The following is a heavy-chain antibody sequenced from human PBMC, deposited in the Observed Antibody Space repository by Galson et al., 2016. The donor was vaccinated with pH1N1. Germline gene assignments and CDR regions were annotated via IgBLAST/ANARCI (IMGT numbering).Heavy chain of an antibody. CDR3: ARYYCSSTSCYGGSYYYYGMDV. J-gene: IGHJ6*02. CDR1: GYTFTSNA. Sequence: KVSCKASGYTFTSNAMNWVRQAPGQGLEWMGWINTNTGNPTYAQGFTGRFVFSLDTSVSMAYLQISSPKAEDTAVYYCARYYCSSTSCYGGSYYYYGMDVWGQGTTVTVSS. CDR2: INTNTGNP. D-gene: IGHD2-2*01. V-gene: IGHV7-4-1*04.